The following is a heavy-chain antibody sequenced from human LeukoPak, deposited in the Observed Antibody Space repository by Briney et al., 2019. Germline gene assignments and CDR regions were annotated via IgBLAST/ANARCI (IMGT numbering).Heavy chain of an antibody. D-gene: IGHD3-22*01. CDR3: AKEICRGSSGYYGVGFDY. CDR1: GFTFSSYA. Sequence: GGSLGLSCAASGFTFSSYAMSWVRQAPGKGLEWVSIISGSGGSTYYADSVKGRFTISRDNSKNTLYLQMNSLRAEDTAVYYCAKEICRGSSGYYGVGFDYWGQGTLVTVSS. J-gene: IGHJ4*02. CDR2: ISGSGGST. V-gene: IGHV3-23*01.